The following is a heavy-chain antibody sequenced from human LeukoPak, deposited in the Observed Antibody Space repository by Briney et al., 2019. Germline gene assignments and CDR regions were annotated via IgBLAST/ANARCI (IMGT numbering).Heavy chain of an antibody. CDR2: IKQDGSER. Sequence: LTGGSLRLSCVASGFTFSGYWMHWVRQAPGKGLYWVANIKQDGSERFYVDSVKGRFTISRDNTQNSLYLQMNSLRPEDTAVYYCARGFDYWGQGILVTVSS. J-gene: IGHJ4*02. CDR1: GFTFSGYW. V-gene: IGHV3-7*03. CDR3: ARGFDY.